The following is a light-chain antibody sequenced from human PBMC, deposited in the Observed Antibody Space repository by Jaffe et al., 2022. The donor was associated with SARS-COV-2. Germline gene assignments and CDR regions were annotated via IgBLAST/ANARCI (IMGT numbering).Light chain of an antibody. J-gene: IGLJ1*01. CDR1: SSDVGGYKY. CDR3: NSYTSSRRYV. CDR2: DVS. V-gene: IGLV2-14*01. Sequence: QSALTQPASVSGSPGQSITISCTGTSSDVGGYKYVSWYQQHPGKAPKLMIYDVSNRPSGVSNRFSGSKSGNTASLTISGLQAEDEADYYCNSYTSSRRYVFGTGTKVTVL.